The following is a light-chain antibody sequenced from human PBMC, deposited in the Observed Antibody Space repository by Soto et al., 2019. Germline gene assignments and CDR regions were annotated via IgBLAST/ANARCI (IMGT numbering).Light chain of an antibody. V-gene: IGKV1-8*01. CDR3: LQHNSFPLT. Sequence: AIRMTQSPSSLSASTGDRVTITCRASQGISSYLAWYQQKPGKAPKLLIYAASTLQSGVPSRFSGSGSGTEFTLTISSLRPEDFATYYCLQHNSFPLTFGGGTKVDIK. CDR1: QGISSY. J-gene: IGKJ4*01. CDR2: AAS.